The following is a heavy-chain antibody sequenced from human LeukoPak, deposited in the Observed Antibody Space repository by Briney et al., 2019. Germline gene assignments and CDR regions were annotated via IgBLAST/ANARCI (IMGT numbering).Heavy chain of an antibody. V-gene: IGHV3-30*02. Sequence: GGSLRLSCAASGFTFSSYGIHWVRQAPGKGLEWVAFIRYDGSNKYYADSVKGRFTISRDNSKNTLYVQINSLRAEDTAVYYCAKDLHPMVGAKTFDYWGKGTLVTVSS. CDR1: GFTFSSYG. D-gene: IGHD1-26*01. CDR3: AKDLHPMVGAKTFDY. CDR2: IRYDGSNK. J-gene: IGHJ4*02.